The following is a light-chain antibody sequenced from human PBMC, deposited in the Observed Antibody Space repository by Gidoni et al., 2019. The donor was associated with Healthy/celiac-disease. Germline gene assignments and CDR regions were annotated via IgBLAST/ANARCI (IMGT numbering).Light chain of an antibody. V-gene: IGLV1-40*01. CDR1: SSNIGAGYD. CDR2: GNS. Sequence: HSVLTQPPSVSGAPGQRVTISCTGSSSNIGAGYDVHWYQQLPGTAPKRLIYGNSNRPSGVPDRFSGSKAGTSASLAITGLQAEDEADYYCQSYDSSSYVVFGGGTKLTVL. CDR3: QSYDSSSYVV. J-gene: IGLJ2*01.